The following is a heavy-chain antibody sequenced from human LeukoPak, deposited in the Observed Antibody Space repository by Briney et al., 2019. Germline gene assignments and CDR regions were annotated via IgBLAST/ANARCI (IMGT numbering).Heavy chain of an antibody. J-gene: IGHJ4*02. V-gene: IGHV1-18*01. Sequence: AASVKVSCKASGGTFSSYAISWVRQAPGQGLEWMGWISAYNGNTNYAQKLQGRVTMTTDTSTSTAYMELRSLRSDDTAVYYCAGWKRDGSYGDYWGQGTLVTVSS. CDR3: AGWKRDGSYGDY. CDR1: GGTFSSYA. D-gene: IGHD1-26*01. CDR2: ISAYNGNT.